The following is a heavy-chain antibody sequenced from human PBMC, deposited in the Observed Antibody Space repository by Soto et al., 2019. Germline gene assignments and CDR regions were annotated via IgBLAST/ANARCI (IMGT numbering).Heavy chain of an antibody. CDR1: GLTFSVSA. CDR2: TGLSGRTT. Sequence: GGSLRLSCVASGLTFSVSAMTWVRQAPGKGLEWVSTTGLSGRTTYYGDSVKGRFTVSRDNSKNTLDLQMSSLRAEDTAVYYCATVHNSSRSFNFWGRGTLVTVSS. CDR3: ATVHNSSRSFNF. D-gene: IGHD1-20*01. J-gene: IGHJ4*02. V-gene: IGHV3-23*01.